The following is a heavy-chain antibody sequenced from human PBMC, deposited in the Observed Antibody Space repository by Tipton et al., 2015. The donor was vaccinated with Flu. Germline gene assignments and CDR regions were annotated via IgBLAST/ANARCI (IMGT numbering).Heavy chain of an antibody. D-gene: IGHD4-11*01. CDR3: AWRDYSNYVSEPKNWFDP. CDR1: GSSIGGSYC. CDR2: ICHSGNT. V-gene: IGHV4-38-2*01. J-gene: IGHJ5*02. Sequence: TLSLTCSVSGSSIGGSYCWGWVRQPPRRGLQWIGNICHSGNTYYNPSLKRRVSISVDRSRNQFSLRLLSVTATDTAVYYCAWRDYSNYVSEPKNWFDPWGQGILVTVSS.